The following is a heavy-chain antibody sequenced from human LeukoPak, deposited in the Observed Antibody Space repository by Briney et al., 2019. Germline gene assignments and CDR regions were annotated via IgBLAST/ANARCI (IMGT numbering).Heavy chain of an antibody. J-gene: IGHJ4*02. CDR1: GGSISSYY. CDR2: IYYSGST. Sequence: SETLSLTCTVSGGSISSYYWSWIRQPPGKGLEWIGYIYYSGSTNYNPSLKSRVTISVDTSKNQFSLKLSSVTAADTAAYYCARVGGYDSSGYPDYWGQGTLVTVSS. V-gene: IGHV4-59*01. D-gene: IGHD3-22*01. CDR3: ARVGGYDSSGYPDY.